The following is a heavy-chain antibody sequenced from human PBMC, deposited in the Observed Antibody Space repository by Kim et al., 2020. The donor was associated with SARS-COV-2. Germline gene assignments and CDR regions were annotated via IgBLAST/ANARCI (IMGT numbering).Heavy chain of an antibody. D-gene: IGHD2-2*01. J-gene: IGHJ4*02. V-gene: IGHV3-13*01. CDR1: GFTFSSYD. CDR3: ARAYCSSTSCHALMDY. CDR2: IGTAGDT. Sequence: GGSLRLSCAASGFTFSSYDMHWVRQATGKGLEWVSAIGTAGDTYYPGSVKGRFTISRENAKNSLYLQMNSLRAGDTAVYYCARAYCSSTSCHALMDYWGQGTLVTVSS.